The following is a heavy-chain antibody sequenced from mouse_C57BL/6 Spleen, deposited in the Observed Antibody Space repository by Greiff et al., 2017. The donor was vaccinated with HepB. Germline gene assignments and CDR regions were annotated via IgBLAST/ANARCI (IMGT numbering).Heavy chain of an antibody. V-gene: IGHV1-54*01. CDR2: INPGSGGT. CDR3: ARQWSYAMDY. D-gene: IGHD1-3*01. Sequence: VQLQQSGAELVRPGTSVKVSCKASGYAFTNYLIEWVKQRPGQGLEWIGVINPGSGGTNYNEKFKGKATLTADKSSRTAYMQLSSLTSEDSAVYFCARQWSYAMDYWGQGTSVTVSS. CDR1: GYAFTNYL. J-gene: IGHJ4*01.